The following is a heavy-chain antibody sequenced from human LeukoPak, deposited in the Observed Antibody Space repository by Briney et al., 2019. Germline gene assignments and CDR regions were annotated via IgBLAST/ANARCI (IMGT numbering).Heavy chain of an antibody. J-gene: IGHJ4*02. CDR3: ARADMVSIIYFDY. V-gene: IGHV1-2*02. Sequence: ASVKVSCKASGYTFTGYYMHWVRQAPGQGLEWTGWINPNSGGTNYAQKFQGRVTMTRDTSISTAYMELSRLRSDDTAVYYCARADMVSIIYFDYWGQGTLVTVSS. D-gene: IGHD2-15*01. CDR1: GYTFTGYY. CDR2: INPNSGGT.